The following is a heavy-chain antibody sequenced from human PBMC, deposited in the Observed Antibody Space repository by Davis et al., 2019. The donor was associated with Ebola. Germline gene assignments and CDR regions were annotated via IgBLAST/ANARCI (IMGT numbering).Heavy chain of an antibody. D-gene: IGHD3-3*01. V-gene: IGHV3-30*02. CDR3: ARGQPVLRFLEWLLTFSDY. CDR1: GFTFSSYG. CDR2: IRYDGSNK. Sequence: GGSLRLSCAASGFTFSSYGMHWVRQAPGKGLEWVAFIRYDGSNKYYADSVKGRFTISRDNSKNTLYLQMNSLRAEDTAVYYCARGQPVLRFLEWLLTFSDYWGQGTLVTVSS. J-gene: IGHJ4*02.